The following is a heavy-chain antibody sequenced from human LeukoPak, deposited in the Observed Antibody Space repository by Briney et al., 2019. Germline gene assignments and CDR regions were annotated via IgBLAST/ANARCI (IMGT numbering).Heavy chain of an antibody. D-gene: IGHD7-27*01. CDR1: GGSISSSTYY. J-gene: IGHJ2*01. V-gene: IGHV4-39*01. Sequence: SETLSLTCAVSGGSISSSTYYWGWIRQPPGKGLEWIGSIYYSGSTYYNPSLKSRVTISVDTFKNQFSLKLSSVTAADTAVYYCARINWEPWYFDLWGRGTLVTVSS. CDR2: IYYSGST. CDR3: ARINWEPWYFDL.